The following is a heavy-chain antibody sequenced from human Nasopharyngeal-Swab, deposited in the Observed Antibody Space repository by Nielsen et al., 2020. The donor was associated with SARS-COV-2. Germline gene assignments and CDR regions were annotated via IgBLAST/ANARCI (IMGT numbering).Heavy chain of an antibody. Sequence: WVRQAPGRGLEGMGWINTNTGNPTYAQGFTGRFVFSLDTSVSTAYLQISSLKAEDTAVYYCAREGSDGSGPGDFDYWGQGTLVTVSS. J-gene: IGHJ4*02. CDR3: AREGSDGSGPGDFDY. CDR2: INTNTGNP. D-gene: IGHD3-10*01. V-gene: IGHV7-4-1*02.